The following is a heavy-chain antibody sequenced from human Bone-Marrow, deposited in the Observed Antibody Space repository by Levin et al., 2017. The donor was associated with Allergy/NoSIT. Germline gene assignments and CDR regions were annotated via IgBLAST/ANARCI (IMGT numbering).Heavy chain of an antibody. J-gene: IGHJ6*03. CDR3: ARKVYCSSTSCYFYYYYYMDV. CDR1: GGSISSSNW. Sequence: SETLSLTCAVSGGSISSSNWWSWVRQPPGKGLEWIGEIYHSGSTNYNPSLKSRVTISVDKSKNQFSLKLSSVTAADTAVYYCARKVYCSSTSCYFYYYYYMDVWGKGTTVTVSS. V-gene: IGHV4-4*02. D-gene: IGHD2-2*01. CDR2: IYHSGST.